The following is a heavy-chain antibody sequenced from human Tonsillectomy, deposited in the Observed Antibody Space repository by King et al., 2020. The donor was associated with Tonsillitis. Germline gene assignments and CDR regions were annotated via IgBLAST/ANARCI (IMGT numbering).Heavy chain of an antibody. D-gene: IGHD6-13*01. J-gene: IGHJ5*02. CDR1: GGSISTYY. CDR2: IYYIGFT. Sequence: QLQESGPGLVKPSETLSLTCTVSGGSISTYYWSWIRQPPGRGLEWIGYIYYIGFTNYNPSLKNRVAISVDTSKNQFSLKLSSVTAADTAMYYCARDQYVDSWNWFDPWGRGILVTVSS. V-gene: IGHV4-59*01. CDR3: ARDQYVDSWNWFDP.